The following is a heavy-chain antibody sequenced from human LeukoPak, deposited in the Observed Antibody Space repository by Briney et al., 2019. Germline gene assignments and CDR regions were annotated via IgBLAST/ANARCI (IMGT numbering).Heavy chain of an antibody. J-gene: IGHJ5*02. CDR2: ISAYNGNT. CDR3: ARCLGTLYSSSWYGWFDP. CDR1: GYTFISYA. D-gene: IGHD6-13*01. V-gene: IGHV1-18*01. Sequence: ASVKVSCKASGYTFISYAFSWVRQAPGQGLEWMGWISAYNGNTNYAQKLQGRVTMTTDTSTSTAYMELRSLRSDDTAVYYCARCLGTLYSSSWYGWFDPWGQATLVTVST.